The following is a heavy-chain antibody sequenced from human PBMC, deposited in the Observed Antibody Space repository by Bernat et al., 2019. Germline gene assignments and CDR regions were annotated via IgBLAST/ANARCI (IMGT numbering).Heavy chain of an antibody. CDR2: ISYDGSNK. D-gene: IGHD2-8*01. V-gene: IGHV3-30*18. J-gene: IGHJ6*02. CDR1: GFTFSSYG. CDR3: AKDRLRYCTNGVRYYYGMDV. Sequence: QVQLVESGGGVVQPGRSLRLSCAASGFTFSSYGMHWVRQAPGKGLEWVAVISYDGSNKYYADSVKGRFTISRDNSKNTLYLQMNSLRAEDTAVYYCAKDRLRYCTNGVRYYYGMDVWGQGTTVTVSS.